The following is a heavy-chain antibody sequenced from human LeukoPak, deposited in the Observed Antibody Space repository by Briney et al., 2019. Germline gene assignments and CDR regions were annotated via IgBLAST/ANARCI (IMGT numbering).Heavy chain of an antibody. CDR2: IIYSGNT. V-gene: IGHV4-39*01. CDR3: CTAAAEGPTNWFDP. CDR1: SGSISSTSYY. Sequence: KASETLSLTCTASSGSISSTSYYWGWIRQPPGRGLEWIGGIIYSGNTYYNPSLKSRVTISVDTTKNQFSLKLTSVTAADTAVYYCCTAAAEGPTNWFDPWGQGTLVTVSS. J-gene: IGHJ5*02. D-gene: IGHD6-13*01.